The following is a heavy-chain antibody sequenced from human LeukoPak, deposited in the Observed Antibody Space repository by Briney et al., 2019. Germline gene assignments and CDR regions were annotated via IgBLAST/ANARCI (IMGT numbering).Heavy chain of an antibody. V-gene: IGHV1-24*01. J-gene: IGHJ4*02. D-gene: IGHD3-3*01. CDR1: GYTLTELS. CDR3: ATAPTYYDFWSGYYRGYYFDY. Sequence: GASVKVSCKVSGYTLTELSMHWVRQAPGKGLERMGGFDPEDGETIYAQKFQGRVTMTEDTSTDTAYMELSSLRSEDTAVYYCATAPTYYDFWSGYYRGYYFDYWGQGTLVTVSS. CDR2: FDPEDGET.